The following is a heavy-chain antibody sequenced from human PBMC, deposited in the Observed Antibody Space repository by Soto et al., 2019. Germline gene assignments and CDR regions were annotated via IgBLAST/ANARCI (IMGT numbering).Heavy chain of an antibody. CDR3: ARSRSQLVNKWDYYHYYGMDV. V-gene: IGHV5-51*01. Sequence: PGESLKISSKGSGYSCTSYWIGWVRQIPGKGLEWMGIIYPGDSDTRYSPSFQGQVTISADKSISTAYLQWSSLKASDTAMYYCARSRSQLVNKWDYYHYYGMDVWGQGTMVTISS. CDR2: IYPGDSDT. J-gene: IGHJ6*02. CDR1: GYSCTSYW. D-gene: IGHD6-13*01.